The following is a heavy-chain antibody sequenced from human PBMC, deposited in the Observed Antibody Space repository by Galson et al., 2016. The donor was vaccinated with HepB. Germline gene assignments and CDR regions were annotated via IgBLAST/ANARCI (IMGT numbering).Heavy chain of an antibody. Sequence: QSGAEVKKPGESLKISCQTSGYSFTRQWIGWVRQMPGKGLEWMGVIYPSDSDTRYSPAFEGQVTMSVDKPSSTAFLQWTSLKASDTAIYYCATHRQGGAYDFYYFDHWGQGSLVSV. J-gene: IGHJ4*02. CDR2: IYPSDSDT. CDR1: GYSFTRQW. D-gene: IGHD3/OR15-3a*01. V-gene: IGHV5-51*04. CDR3: ATHRQGGAYDFYYFDH.